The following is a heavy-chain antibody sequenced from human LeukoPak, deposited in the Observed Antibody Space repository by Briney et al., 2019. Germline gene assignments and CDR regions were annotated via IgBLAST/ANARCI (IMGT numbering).Heavy chain of an antibody. Sequence: GGSLRLSCAASGFTFSTYSMNWARQAPGKGLEWISYITSSSTTIYYADSVKGRFTISRDNAKNSLYLQMNSLRVEDTAVYYCARIMTTVTTVEYWGQGTLVTVSS. CDR2: ITSSSTTI. CDR1: GFTFSTYS. J-gene: IGHJ4*02. CDR3: ARIMTTVTTVEY. V-gene: IGHV3-48*01. D-gene: IGHD4-17*01.